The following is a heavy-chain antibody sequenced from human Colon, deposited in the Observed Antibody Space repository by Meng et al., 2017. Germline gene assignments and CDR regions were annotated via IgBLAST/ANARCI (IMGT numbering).Heavy chain of an antibody. CDR1: GGSISTSGYY. Sequence: QPQLQESGPGLVKPSEARSLTGSVSGGSISTSGYYWGWIRQPPGKGLEWIGSIYYGGSTYYNPSLKSRITISVDTSKNQFSLKLRSVTAADTAVYYCARHLVGATPGFDYCGQGTLVTVSS. CDR2: IYYGGST. J-gene: IGHJ4*02. D-gene: IGHD1-26*01. CDR3: ARHLVGATPGFDY. V-gene: IGHV4-39*01.